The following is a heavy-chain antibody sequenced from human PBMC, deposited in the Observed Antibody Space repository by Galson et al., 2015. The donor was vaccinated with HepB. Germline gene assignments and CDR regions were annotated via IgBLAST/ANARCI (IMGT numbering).Heavy chain of an antibody. CDR3: AKGLRTTGSLGNWFDP. V-gene: IGHV3-23*01. D-gene: IGHD1-1*01. J-gene: IGHJ5*02. CDR1: GFTFSSYA. CDR2: ISGSGGNT. Sequence: SLRLSCAASGFTFSSYAMNWVRQAPGKGLEWVSGISGSGGNTYYADSVKGRFTISRDNSKNTVYLQMNSLGAEDTAIYFCAKGLRTTGSLGNWFDPWGQGTLVTVSS.